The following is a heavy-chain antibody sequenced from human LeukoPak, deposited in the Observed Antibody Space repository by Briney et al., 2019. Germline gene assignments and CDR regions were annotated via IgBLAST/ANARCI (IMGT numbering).Heavy chain of an antibody. Sequence: PGGSLRLSCAASGFTFSSYGMHWVRQAPGKGLEWVAVISYDGSNKYYADSVKGRFTISRDNSKNTLYLQMNSLRVEDTAVYYCAKDLCGGDCYSFDYWGQGTLVTVSS. J-gene: IGHJ4*02. CDR2: ISYDGSNK. CDR1: GFTFSSYG. V-gene: IGHV3-30*18. CDR3: AKDLCGGDCYSFDY. D-gene: IGHD2-21*02.